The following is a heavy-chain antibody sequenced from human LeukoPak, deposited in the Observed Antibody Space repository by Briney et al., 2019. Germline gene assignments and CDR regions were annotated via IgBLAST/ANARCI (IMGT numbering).Heavy chain of an antibody. V-gene: IGHV4-4*07. Sequence: SETLSLTCTVSGGSISSYCWSWIRQPAGKGLEWIRRIYTSGSTNYNPSLKSRVTMSVDTSKNQFSLKLSSVTAADTAVYYCARVYSSGWRDAFDIWGQGTMVTVSS. J-gene: IGHJ3*02. CDR3: ARVYSSGWRDAFDI. CDR1: GGSISSYC. D-gene: IGHD6-19*01. CDR2: IYTSGST.